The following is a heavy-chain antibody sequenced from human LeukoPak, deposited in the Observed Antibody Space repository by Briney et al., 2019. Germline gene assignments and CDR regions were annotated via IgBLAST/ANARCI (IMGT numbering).Heavy chain of an antibody. CDR2: ISSSSSYI. Sequence: GGSLRLSCAASGFTFSSYSMNWVRQAPGKGLEWVSSISSSSSYIYYADSVKGRFTISRDNAKNSLYLQMNSLRAEGTAVYYCARGTWWELVVPAAAFDYWGQGTLVTVSS. CDR3: ARGTWWELVVPAAAFDY. J-gene: IGHJ4*02. D-gene: IGHD2-2*01. V-gene: IGHV3-21*01. CDR1: GFTFSSYS.